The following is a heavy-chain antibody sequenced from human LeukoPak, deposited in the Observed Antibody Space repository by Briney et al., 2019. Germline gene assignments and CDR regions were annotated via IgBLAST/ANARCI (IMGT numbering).Heavy chain of an antibody. D-gene: IGHD5-12*01. CDR2: IYISGTT. J-gene: IGHJ4*02. CDR3: ARDDGWLRFDY. Sequence: KPSETLSLTCTVSGGSISSYYWSWIRQPVGKGLEWIGRIYISGTTNYNPSLKSRVTMSVDTSKNQFSLKLSSVTAADTAVYYCARDDGWLRFDYWGQGTLVTVSS. V-gene: IGHV4-4*07. CDR1: GGSISSYY.